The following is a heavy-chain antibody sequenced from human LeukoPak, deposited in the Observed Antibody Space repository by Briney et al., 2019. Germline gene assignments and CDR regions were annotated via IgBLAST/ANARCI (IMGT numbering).Heavy chain of an antibody. D-gene: IGHD6-19*01. CDR2: IDWDDDK. J-gene: IGHJ3*02. CDR3: ARDIAVAGRDAFDI. CDR1: GFSLSTSGMR. Sequence: SGPTLVNPTQTLTLTCTFSGFSLSTSGMRVSWIRQPPGKALEWLARIDWDDDKFYSTSLKTRLTISKDTSKNQVVLTMTNMDPVDTATYYRARDIAVAGRDAFDIWGQGTMITVSS. V-gene: IGHV2-70*04.